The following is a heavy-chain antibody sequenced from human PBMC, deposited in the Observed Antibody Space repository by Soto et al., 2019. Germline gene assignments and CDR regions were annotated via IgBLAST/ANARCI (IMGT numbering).Heavy chain of an antibody. J-gene: IGHJ4*02. D-gene: IGHD1-1*01. Sequence: QVQLQESGPGLVKPSQTLSLTCTVSGASVSSGDYYWSCIRQPPGKGLEWIGYIYSSGGSYYNPSLKGRLTISIDTSKNQFSLKLNSVTAADTAIYYCVGTGTTDDYWGRGTLVTVSS. CDR2: IYSSGGS. V-gene: IGHV4-30-4*01. CDR1: GASVSSGDYY. CDR3: VGTGTTDDY.